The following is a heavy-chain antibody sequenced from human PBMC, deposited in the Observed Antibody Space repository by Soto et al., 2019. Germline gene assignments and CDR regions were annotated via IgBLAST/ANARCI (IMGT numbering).Heavy chain of an antibody. CDR3: AREGAAGDFDY. D-gene: IGHD6-13*01. J-gene: IGHJ4*02. CDR2: INAGNGNT. Sequence: ASVKVSCKASGYTFTSYAMHWVRQAPGQRLEWMGWINAGNGNTKYSQKFQGRVTITRDTSASAAYMELSSLRSEDTAVYYCAREGAAGDFDYWGQGTLVTVSS. CDR1: GYTFTSYA. V-gene: IGHV1-3*01.